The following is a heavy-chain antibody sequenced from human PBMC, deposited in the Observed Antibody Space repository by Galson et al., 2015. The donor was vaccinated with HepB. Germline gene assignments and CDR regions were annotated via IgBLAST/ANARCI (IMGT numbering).Heavy chain of an antibody. CDR1: GFTLSSYS. D-gene: IGHD3-22*01. J-gene: IGHJ2*01. CDR2: ISSSSSYI. Sequence: SLRLSCAASGFTLSSYSMNWVRQAPGKGLEWVSSISSSSSYIYYADSVKGRFTISRDNAKNSLYLQMNSLRAEDTAVYYCARDAYDYYDSSGYYQTRYWYFDLWGRGTLVTVSS. CDR3: ARDAYDYYDSSGYYQTRYWYFDL. V-gene: IGHV3-21*01.